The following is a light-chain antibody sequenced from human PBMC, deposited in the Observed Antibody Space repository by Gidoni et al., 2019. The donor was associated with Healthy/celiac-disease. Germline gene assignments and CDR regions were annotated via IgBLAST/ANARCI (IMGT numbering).Light chain of an antibody. V-gene: IGKV3-20*01. CDR1: QSFSSSS. J-gene: IGKJ1*01. CDR3: QQYGSSPPGT. CDR2: GAS. Sequence: EIVLTQSPGTLSLSPGERATLSCRASQSFSSSSLAWYQQKPGQAPRLLICGASSRATGIPDRFSGGGSGTDFTLTISRLEPEDFAVYYCQQYGSSPPGTFGQGTKVEIK.